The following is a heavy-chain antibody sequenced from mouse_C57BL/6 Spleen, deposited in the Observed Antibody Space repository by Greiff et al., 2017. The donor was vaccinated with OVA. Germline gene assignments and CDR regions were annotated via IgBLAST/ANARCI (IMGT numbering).Heavy chain of an antibody. Sequence: VQLQQPGAELVKPGASVKLSCKASGYTFTSYWMHWVKQRPGQGLEWIGMIHPNSGSTNYNEKFKSKATLTVDKSSSTAYMQLSSLKSEDSAVYYCAKTAQALDYWGQGTTLTVSS. D-gene: IGHD3-2*02. CDR3: AKTAQALDY. CDR1: GYTFTSYW. CDR2: IHPNSGST. V-gene: IGHV1-64*01. J-gene: IGHJ2*01.